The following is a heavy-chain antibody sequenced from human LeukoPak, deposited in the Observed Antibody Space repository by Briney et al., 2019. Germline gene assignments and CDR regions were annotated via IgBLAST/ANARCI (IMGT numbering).Heavy chain of an antibody. V-gene: IGHV1-69*05. CDR3: ARAYDSIRYYFDS. CDR2: TTPIFGSA. CDR1: RGTDSRDS. D-gene: IGHD3-22*01. Sequence: ASVKDSCEPCRGTDSRDSLSWVRQGGGEGLKKMGGTTPIFGSAEYAQNFQGRVTITTDGSTSSAYMELSSLRSEDTAVYYCARAYDSIRYYFDSWGQGTLVTVSS. J-gene: IGHJ4*02.